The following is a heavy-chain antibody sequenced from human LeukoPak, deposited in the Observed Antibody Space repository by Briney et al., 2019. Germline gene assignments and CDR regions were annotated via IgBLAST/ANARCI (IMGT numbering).Heavy chain of an antibody. D-gene: IGHD3-3*01. CDR3: ARDRLDYDFWSGYYYYGMDV. J-gene: IGHJ6*02. Sequence: SETLSLTCTVSGGSISSGSYSWSWIRQPAGKGLEWIGRIYTSGSTNYNPSLKSRVTISVDTSKNQFSLKLSSVTAADTAVYYCARDRLDYDFWSGYYYYGMDVWGQGTTVTVSS. CDR2: IYTSGST. V-gene: IGHV4-61*02. CDR1: GGSISSGSYS.